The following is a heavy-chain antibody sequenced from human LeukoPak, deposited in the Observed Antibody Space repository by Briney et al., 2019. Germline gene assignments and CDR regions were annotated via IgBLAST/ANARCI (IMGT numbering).Heavy chain of an antibody. CDR3: ASLGYCSSTSCYSRSYYYYGMDV. V-gene: IGHV3-7*03. CDR2: IKQDGSEK. D-gene: IGHD2-2*01. J-gene: IGHJ6*02. Sequence: PGGSLRLSCAASGFTFSSYWMSWVRQAPGKGLEWVANIKQDGSEKYYVDSVKGRFTISRDNAKNSLYLQMNSLRAEDTAVYYCASLGYCSSTSCYSRSYYYYGMDVWGQGTTVTVSS. CDR1: GFTFSSYW.